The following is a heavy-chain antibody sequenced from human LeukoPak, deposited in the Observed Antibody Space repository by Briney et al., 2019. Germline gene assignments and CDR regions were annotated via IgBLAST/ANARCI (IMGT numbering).Heavy chain of an antibody. D-gene: IGHD3-3*01. CDR3: AKDPYYDFWSGYPPDY. J-gene: IGHJ4*02. CDR2: ISGSGGST. CDR1: GFTFSSYA. V-gene: IGHV3-23*01. Sequence: GGSLRLSCAASGFTFSSYAMSWVRQAPGKGLECVSGISGSGGSTYYADSVKGRLTISRDNSKNTLYLQMNSLRAEDTAVYYCAKDPYYDFWSGYPPDYWGLGTLVTVSS.